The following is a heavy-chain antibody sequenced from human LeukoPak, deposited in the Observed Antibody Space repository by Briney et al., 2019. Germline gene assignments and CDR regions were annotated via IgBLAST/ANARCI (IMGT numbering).Heavy chain of an antibody. J-gene: IGHJ6*03. D-gene: IGHD1-14*01. V-gene: IGHV3-21*01. Sequence: GGSLRLSCAASGFTFSSYSMNWVRQAPRKGLEWVSSISGSSYYIYYADSVKGRFTISRDNAKNSLYLQMNSLRAEDTAVYYCARVGRGLAPEGKSSGAPYYFYYMAVWGKGTTVTVAS. CDR3: ARVGRGLAPEGKSSGAPYYFYYMAV. CDR1: GFTFSSYS. CDR2: ISGSSYYI.